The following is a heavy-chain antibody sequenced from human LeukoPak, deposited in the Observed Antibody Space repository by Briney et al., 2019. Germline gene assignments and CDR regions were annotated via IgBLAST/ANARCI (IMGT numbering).Heavy chain of an antibody. D-gene: IGHD2-2*01. CDR2: INPNSGGT. Sequence: GAPVKVSCKASGYTFTGYYMHWLRQTPGQGLEWMGLINPNSGGTNYAQKFQGRVTMTRDTSISTAYMELSRLRSDDTAVYYCARVRYCSSTSCYIDEYFQHWGQGTLVTVSS. CDR1: GYTFTGYY. CDR3: ARVRYCSSTSCYIDEYFQH. J-gene: IGHJ1*01. V-gene: IGHV1-2*06.